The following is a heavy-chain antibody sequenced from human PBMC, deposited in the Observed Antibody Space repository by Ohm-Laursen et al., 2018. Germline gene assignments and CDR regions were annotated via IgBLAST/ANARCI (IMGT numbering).Heavy chain of an antibody. V-gene: IGHV4-4*07. Sequence: SETLSLTCTVSGGSISSYYWTWIRQPAGKGLEWIGRIYTSGSTNYNPSLESRVTISVDTSKNQFSLRLTSVTAADTAVYYCARQDSGDYYFDYWGQGTLVTVSS. CDR3: ARQDSGDYYFDY. CDR1: GGSISSYY. J-gene: IGHJ4*02. D-gene: IGHD4-17*01. CDR2: IYTSGST.